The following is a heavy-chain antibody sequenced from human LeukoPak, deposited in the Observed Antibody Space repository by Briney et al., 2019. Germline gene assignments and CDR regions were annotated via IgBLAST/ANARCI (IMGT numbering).Heavy chain of an antibody. D-gene: IGHD6-6*01. J-gene: IGHJ3*02. CDR1: GFTFSSYA. Sequence: GGSLRLSCAASGFTFSSYAMHWVRQAPGKGLEWVAVISYDGSNKYYADSVKGRFTISRDNSKNTLYLQMNSLRAEDTAVYYCAREASSSLRPDIWSQGTMVTVSS. V-gene: IGHV3-30-3*01. CDR2: ISYDGSNK. CDR3: AREASSSLRPDI.